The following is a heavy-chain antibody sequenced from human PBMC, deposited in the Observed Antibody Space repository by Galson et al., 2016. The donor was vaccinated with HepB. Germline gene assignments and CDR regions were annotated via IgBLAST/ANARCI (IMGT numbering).Heavy chain of an antibody. J-gene: IGHJ6*02. CDR1: GGSSSYY. CDR2: IYYRGNT. Sequence: TLSLTCTVSGGSSSYYWTWIRQPPGKGLEWIGHIYYRGNTNYNPSLKSRVTISLDTSKNQFSLKLYSVTAADTAVYYCARDWGRGSGGGMDVWGQGTTVTVSS. D-gene: IGHD1-26*01. V-gene: IGHV4-59*01. CDR3: ARDWGRGSGGGMDV.